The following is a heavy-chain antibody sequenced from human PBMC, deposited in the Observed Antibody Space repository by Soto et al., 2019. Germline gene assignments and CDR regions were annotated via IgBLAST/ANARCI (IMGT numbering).Heavy chain of an antibody. J-gene: IGHJ4*02. CDR1: GGSVNIGTYY. CDR2: IYHSGST. CDR3: ARVPDY. V-gene: IGHV4-30-2*01. Sequence: PSETLSLTCTVPGGSVNIGTYYWSWIRQPPGKGLEWIGYIYHSGSTYYNPSLKSRVTISVDRSKNQFSLKLSSVTAADTAVYYCARVPDYWGQGTLVTVSS.